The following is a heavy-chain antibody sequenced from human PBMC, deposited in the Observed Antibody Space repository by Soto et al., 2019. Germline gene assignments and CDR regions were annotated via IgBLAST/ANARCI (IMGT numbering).Heavy chain of an antibody. D-gene: IGHD6-6*01. CDR2: IIPIFGTA. V-gene: IGHV1-69*13. CDR3: AIYSSIAARGPPI. J-gene: IGHJ4*02. CDR1: GGTFSSYA. Sequence: ASVKVSCKASGGTFSSYAISWVRQAPGQGLEWMGGIIPIFGTANYAKKFQGRVTITADESTSTAYMELSSLRSEDTAVYYCAIYSSIAARGPPIWGQGTLVTVSS.